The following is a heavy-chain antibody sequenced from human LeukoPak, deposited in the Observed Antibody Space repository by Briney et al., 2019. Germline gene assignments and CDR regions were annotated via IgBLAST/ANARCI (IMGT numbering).Heavy chain of an antibody. J-gene: IGHJ5*02. CDR2: IYYSGST. CDR3: ARAARGAVAGKGGWFDP. D-gene: IGHD6-19*01. Sequence: SETLSLTCTVSGYSISSGFHWGWIRPPPGKGLEWIGSIYYSGSTYYNPSLKSRVTISVDTSKNQFSLKLSSVTAADTVVYYCARAARGAVAGKGGWFDPWGQGTLVTVSS. CDR1: GYSISSGFH. V-gene: IGHV4-38-2*02.